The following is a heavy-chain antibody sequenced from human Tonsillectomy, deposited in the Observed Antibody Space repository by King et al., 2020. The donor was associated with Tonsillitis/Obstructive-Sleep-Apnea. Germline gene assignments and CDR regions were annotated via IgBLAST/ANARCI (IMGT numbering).Heavy chain of an antibody. V-gene: IGHV3-30*04. CDR3: ARDSDSRGSPSN. J-gene: IGHJ4*02. Sequence: VQLVESGGGVVQPGRSLRLSCAASGFTFSSYAMHWVRQAPGKGLEWVAVISYDGSNKYSADSVKGRFTISRDNSKNTLYLQMNSLRAEDTAVYYCARDSDSRGSPSNWGQGTLVTVSS. CDR2: ISYDGSNK. CDR1: GFTFSSYA. D-gene: IGHD3-22*01.